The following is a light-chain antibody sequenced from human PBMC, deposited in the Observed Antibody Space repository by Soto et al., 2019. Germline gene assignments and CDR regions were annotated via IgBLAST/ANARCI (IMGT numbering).Light chain of an antibody. CDR1: SSDVGGYNY. CDR2: EVS. V-gene: IGLV2-14*01. CDR3: ISYTSSSTRV. J-gene: IGLJ1*01. Sequence: QSALTQPASVSGSPGQSITISCTGTSSDVGGYNYVSWYQQHPGKAPKLMIYEVSNRPSGVSNRLSGSKSGNTASLTISGLQAEDEADYYCISYTSSSTRVFGTGTKLTV.